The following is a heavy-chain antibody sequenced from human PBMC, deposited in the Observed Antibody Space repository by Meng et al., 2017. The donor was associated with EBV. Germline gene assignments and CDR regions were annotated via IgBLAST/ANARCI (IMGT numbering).Heavy chain of an antibody. D-gene: IGHD1-7*01. Sequence: HQQAPATDMVNHTGTFSSRVASFDCCSSRVHCLRWGPPPPGQGLELMLQIYHSGNTNYNPSLNSRVTISVNTSKNQFSLKLSSVTAADTTVYYCVGTRTRNPDYWGQGTLVTVSS. V-gene: IGHV4-4*02. J-gene: IGHJ4*02. CDR2: IYHSGNT. CDR1: DCCSSRVHC. CDR3: VGTRTRNPDY.